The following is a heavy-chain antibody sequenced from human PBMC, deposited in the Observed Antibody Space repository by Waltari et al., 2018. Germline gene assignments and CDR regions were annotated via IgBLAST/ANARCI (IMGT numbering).Heavy chain of an antibody. J-gene: IGHJ2*01. Sequence: QVQLVQSGSELKEPGASMKISCQASGYTFTNYPINWVRQAPGQGLEWMGWINTDTGNPTYAQGFTGRFVFSLDTSVSTAYLQISSLKAEDTAVYYCARKIGDTSSAWYFDLWGRGSLVTVSS. D-gene: IGHD6-6*01. CDR2: INTDTGNP. V-gene: IGHV7-4-1*02. CDR3: ARKIGDTSSAWYFDL. CDR1: GYTFTNYP.